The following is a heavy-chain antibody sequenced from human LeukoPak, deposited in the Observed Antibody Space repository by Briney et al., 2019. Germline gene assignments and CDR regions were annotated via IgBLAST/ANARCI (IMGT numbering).Heavy chain of an antibody. D-gene: IGHD3-3*01. CDR1: GYTFTSYY. Sequence: ASVKVSCKXSGYTFTSYYMHWVRQAPGQGLEWMGIINPSGGSTSYAQKFQGRVTMTRDTSTSTVYMELSSLRSEDTAVYYCARAAYYDFWSGYLAAPYYYYMDVWDKGTTVTVSS. CDR3: ARAAYYDFWSGYLAAPYYYYMDV. V-gene: IGHV1-46*03. J-gene: IGHJ6*03. CDR2: INPSGGST.